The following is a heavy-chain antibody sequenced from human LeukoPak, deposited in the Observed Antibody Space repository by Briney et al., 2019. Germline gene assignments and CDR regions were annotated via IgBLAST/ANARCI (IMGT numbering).Heavy chain of an antibody. CDR3: SREMGGYQLLKNFDL. J-gene: IGHJ4*02. V-gene: IGHV3-30*02. D-gene: IGHD2-2*01. CDR1: GFTFSDYG. CDR2: IQYDGGST. Sequence: GGSLRLSCAASGFTFSDYGMHWVRQAPGKGPEWVAYIQYDGGSTSYAVSVMGRFTTSRDNSKNTLSLQMNRLRTEDTAVYYCSREMGGYQLLKNFDLWGQGTLVTVPS.